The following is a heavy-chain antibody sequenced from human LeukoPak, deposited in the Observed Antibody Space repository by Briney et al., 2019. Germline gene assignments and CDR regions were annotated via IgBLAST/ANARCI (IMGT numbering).Heavy chain of an antibody. V-gene: IGHV4-31*03. CDR2: IHYSGST. Sequence: SQTLSLTCTVSGGSVSSGGYHWSWIRQVPGKGLEWIGNIHYSGSTYYNPSLKSRVTISVDTSMNQFSLKLSSVTAADTAVYSCARDGYCSGGSCSTVDLWGRGTLVTVSS. CDR3: ARDGYCSGGSCSTVDL. D-gene: IGHD2-15*01. J-gene: IGHJ2*01. CDR1: GGSVSSGGYH.